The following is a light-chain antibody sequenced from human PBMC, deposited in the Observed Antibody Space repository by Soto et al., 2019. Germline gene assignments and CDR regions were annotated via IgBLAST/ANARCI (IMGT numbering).Light chain of an antibody. CDR2: KTS. J-gene: IGKJ1*01. CDR1: QSINGW. V-gene: IGKV1-5*03. CDR3: QQYDIYPWT. Sequence: DIPMTQSPSTLSASVGDRVTITCRASQSINGWLAWYQQKPGKAPKILIYKTSGLESGVPSRFSGSGSGTEFTLTISSLQPDDFATYYCQQYDIYPWTFGQGTRVEIK.